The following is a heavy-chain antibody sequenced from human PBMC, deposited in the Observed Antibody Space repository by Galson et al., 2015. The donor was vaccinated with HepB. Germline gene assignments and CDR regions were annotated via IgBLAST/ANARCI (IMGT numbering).Heavy chain of an antibody. CDR3: AKDQGSGWYYFDY. D-gene: IGHD6-19*01. Sequence: EWVSAMSASGGSIYYADFVKGRFTISRDNSKNTLYLQMNSLRAEDTALYYCAKDQGSGWYYFDYWGQGTQVTVSS. CDR2: MSASGGSI. V-gene: IGHV3-23*01. J-gene: IGHJ4*02.